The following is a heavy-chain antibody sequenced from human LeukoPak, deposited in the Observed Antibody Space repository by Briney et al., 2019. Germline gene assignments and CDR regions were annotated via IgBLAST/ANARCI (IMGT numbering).Heavy chain of an antibody. V-gene: IGHV3-23*01. Sequence: GGSLRLTCAASGFTFSSYAMSWVRQAPGKGLSWVTGISGSGGSTYYADSVKGRFTISRDNSKNTLYLQMNSLRAEDTAVYYCAKDHPGSYSDYWGQGTLVTVSS. J-gene: IGHJ4*02. CDR2: ISGSGGST. CDR3: AKDHPGSYSDY. D-gene: IGHD1-26*01. CDR1: GFTFSSYA.